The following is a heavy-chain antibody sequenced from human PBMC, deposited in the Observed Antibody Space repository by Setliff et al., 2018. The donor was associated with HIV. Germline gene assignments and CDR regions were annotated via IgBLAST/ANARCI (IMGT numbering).Heavy chain of an antibody. J-gene: IGHJ6*02. CDR1: GGSISGSV. CDR2: IYSMGRT. D-gene: IGHD2-2*01. CDR3: ARMDSSTWPDYYFYGMDV. Sequence: SETLSLTCTVSGGSISGSVWSWIRQPPGKGLEFVGYIYSMGRTTYNPSLKSRLTISVDKSKSQFSLKVRSVTAADTAVYYCARMDSSTWPDYYFYGMDVWGQGTTVTVSS. V-gene: IGHV4-59*01.